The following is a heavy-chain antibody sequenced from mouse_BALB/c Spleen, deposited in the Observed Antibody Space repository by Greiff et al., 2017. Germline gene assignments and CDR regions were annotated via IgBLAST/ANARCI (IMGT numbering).Heavy chain of an antibody. CDR3: TGVGY. CDR1: GYTFTSYW. V-gene: IGHV1-69*02. D-gene: IGHD1-1*02. Sequence: QVQLQQPGAELVRPGASVKLSCKASGYTFTSYWINWVKQRPGQGLEWIGNIYPSDSYTNYNQKFKDKATLTVDKSSSTAYMQLSSPTSEDSAVYYCTGVGYWGQGTTLTVSS. CDR2: IYPSDSYT. J-gene: IGHJ2*01.